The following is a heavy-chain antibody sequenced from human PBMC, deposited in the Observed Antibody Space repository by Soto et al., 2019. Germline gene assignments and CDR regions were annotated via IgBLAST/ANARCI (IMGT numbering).Heavy chain of an antibody. V-gene: IGHV3-30*18. J-gene: IGHJ6*04. CDR3: AKDLGDFWSGYYLDV. D-gene: IGHD3-3*01. Sequence: GGSLRLSCAASGFTFSSYGMHWVRQAPGKGLEWVAVISYDGSNKYYADSVKGRFTISRDNSKNTLYLQMNSLRAEDTAVYYCAKDLGDFWSGYYLDVWGKGTTVTVSS. CDR2: ISYDGSNK. CDR1: GFTFSSYG.